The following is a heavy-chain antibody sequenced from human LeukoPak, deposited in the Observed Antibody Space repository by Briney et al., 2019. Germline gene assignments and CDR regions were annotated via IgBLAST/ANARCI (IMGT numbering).Heavy chain of an antibody. CDR2: ISASGGST. D-gene: IGHD5-12*01. J-gene: IGHJ4*02. Sequence: GGSLRLSCSASGFTFSSYAMHWVRQAPGKGLDWVSAISASGGSTSYADSVKGRFTISRDNSKNTLYLQMNSLRAVDTAVYYCASQTSGYSGYSSHYWGQGTLVTVSS. CDR1: GFTFSSYA. V-gene: IGHV3-23*01. CDR3: ASQTSGYSGYSSHY.